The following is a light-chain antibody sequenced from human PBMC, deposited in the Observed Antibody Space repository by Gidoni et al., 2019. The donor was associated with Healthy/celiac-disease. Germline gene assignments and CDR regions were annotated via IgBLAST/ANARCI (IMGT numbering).Light chain of an antibody. CDR3: QQYGSSPYT. Sequence: EIVLTQSPGTLSFSPGERATPSCRASQRVSSSYLAWYQQKPGQTPRLLIYGASSRATGIPDRFSGSGSGTDFTLTISRLEPEDFAVYYCQQYGSSPYTFGQGTKLEIK. J-gene: IGKJ2*01. V-gene: IGKV3-20*01. CDR1: QRVSSSY. CDR2: GAS.